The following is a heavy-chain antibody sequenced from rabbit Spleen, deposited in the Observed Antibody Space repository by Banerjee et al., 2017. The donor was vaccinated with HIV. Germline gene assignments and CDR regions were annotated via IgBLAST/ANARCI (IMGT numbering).Heavy chain of an antibody. CDR1: GFSFNSGFW. Sequence: EESGGDLVKPEGSLTLTCTASGFSFNSGFWICWVRQAPGKGLEWIACIDAGSSGFTYFASWAKGRFTCSKTSSTTVTLQMTSLTVADTATYFCARDSASSFSSYGMDLWGPGTLVTVS. V-gene: IGHV1S45*01. D-gene: IGHD8-1*01. J-gene: IGHJ6*01. CDR2: IDAGSSGFT. CDR3: ARDSASSFSSYGMDL.